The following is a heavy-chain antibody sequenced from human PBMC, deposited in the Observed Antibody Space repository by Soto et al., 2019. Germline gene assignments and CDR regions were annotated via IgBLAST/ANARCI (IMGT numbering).Heavy chain of an antibody. CDR2: INHSGST. CDR3: AIVGDSSSSIYYYGMDV. V-gene: IGHV4-34*01. J-gene: IGHJ6*01. D-gene: IGHD6-6*01. CDR1: GGSFIGYY. Sequence: SAPLSITCAVYGGSFIGYYWSWIRQPPGKGLEWIGEINHSGSTNYNPSLKSRVTISVDTSKNQFSLKLSSVTAADTAVYYCAIVGDSSSSIYYYGMDVWGREPWSPSP.